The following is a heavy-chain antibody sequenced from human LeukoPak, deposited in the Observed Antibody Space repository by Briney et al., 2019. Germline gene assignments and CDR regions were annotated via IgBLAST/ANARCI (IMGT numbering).Heavy chain of an antibody. D-gene: IGHD2-15*01. CDR3: ARDLREVVRDV. V-gene: IGHV3-23*01. CDR2: ISGSGGST. J-gene: IGHJ4*02. Sequence: GGSLRLSCAASGFTFSSYGMSWVRQAPGKGLEWVSAISGSGGSTYYADSVKGRFTISRDNSMNTLYLQLNSLRVEDTAVYYCARDLREVVRDVWGQGTLVTVSS. CDR1: GFTFSSYG.